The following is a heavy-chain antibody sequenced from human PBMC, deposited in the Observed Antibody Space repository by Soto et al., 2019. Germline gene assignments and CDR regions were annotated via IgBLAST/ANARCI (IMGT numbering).Heavy chain of an antibody. CDR1: GGTFNSYV. V-gene: IGHV1-69*13. Sequence: SVKVSCKASGGTFNSYVFNWVRQAPGQGLEWMGGIISIFGTPNYEQKFQGRVTITADESTSTGFMELSSLTSEDTAIYYCARDLGSGYDPGDYWGQGTLVTGSS. CDR3: ARDLGSGYDPGDY. D-gene: IGHD5-12*01. CDR2: IISIFGTP. J-gene: IGHJ4*02.